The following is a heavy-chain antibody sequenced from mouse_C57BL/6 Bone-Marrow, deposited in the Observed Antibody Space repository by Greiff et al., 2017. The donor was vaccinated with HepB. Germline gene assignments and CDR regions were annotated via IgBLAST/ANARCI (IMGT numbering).Heavy chain of an antibody. CDR2: ISYDGSN. V-gene: IGHV3-6*01. CDR3: ARDPQGY. Sequence: EVKLQESGPGLVKPSQSLSLTCSVTGYSITSGYYWNWIRQFPGNKLEWMGYISYDGSNNYNPSLKNRISITRDTSKNQFFLKLNSVTTEDTATYYCARDPQGYWGQGTTLTVSS. CDR1: GYSITSGYY. J-gene: IGHJ2*01.